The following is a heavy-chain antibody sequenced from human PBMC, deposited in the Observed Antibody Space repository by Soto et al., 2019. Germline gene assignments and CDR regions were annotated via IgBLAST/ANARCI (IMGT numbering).Heavy chain of an antibody. V-gene: IGHV4-30-2*01. CDR3: ARGPVVVPAAMGKDY. CDR1: GGSISSGGYS. Sequence: SETLSLTCAVSGGSISSGGYSWSWIRQPPGKGMEWIGYIYHSGSTYYNPSLKSRVTISVDRSKNQFSLKLSSVTAADTAVYYCARGPVVVPAAMGKDYWGQGTLVTVSS. CDR2: IYHSGST. J-gene: IGHJ4*02. D-gene: IGHD2-2*01.